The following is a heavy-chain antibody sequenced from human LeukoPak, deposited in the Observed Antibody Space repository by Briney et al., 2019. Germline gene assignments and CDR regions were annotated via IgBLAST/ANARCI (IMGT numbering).Heavy chain of an antibody. V-gene: IGHV3-48*03. CDR1: RLIFSSYE. CDR2: MRRRGSTI. D-gene: IGHD3-10*01. J-gene: IGHJ3*02. CDR3: ARDRRDWDIGELLYDAFDI. Sequence: GGSLRLSCAASRLIFSSYEMNWVRQAPGKGRGWVSCMRRRGSTIYYADSVKGRFTLQRHSPKNSLYLQMTSRRAEDWAVYYCARDRRDWDIGELLYDAFDIRGQGTMVTVSS.